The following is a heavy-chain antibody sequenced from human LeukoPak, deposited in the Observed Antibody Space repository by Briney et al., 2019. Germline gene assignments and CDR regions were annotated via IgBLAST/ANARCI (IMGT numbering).Heavy chain of an antibody. D-gene: IGHD3-22*01. Sequence: PSQTLSLTCTVSGASFSSGDQYWNWIRQSPGKGLEWIGSLHSSGNLYNNPSLESRVTMSVDTSKNQFSLNLNSVTAADTAVYFCSRGLDSRKLGYWGQGTLVTVSS. CDR1: GASFSSGDQY. J-gene: IGHJ4*02. CDR3: SRGLDSRKLGY. V-gene: IGHV4-31*03. CDR2: LHSSGNL.